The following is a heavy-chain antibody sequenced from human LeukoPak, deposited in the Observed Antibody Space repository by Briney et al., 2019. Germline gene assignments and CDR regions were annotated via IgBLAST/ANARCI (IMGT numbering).Heavy chain of an antibody. CDR2: IYYSGSI. V-gene: IGHV4-28*05. CDR3: ARKATTGPTKAAFDI. CDR1: GYSISSSNY. D-gene: IGHD4-17*01. Sequence: SETLSLTCAVSGYSISSSNYWGWIRQPPGKELEWIGHIYYSGSIYYNPSLKSRVTMSVDTSKNQFSLKLSSVTAVDTAVYYCARKATTGPTKAAFDIWGQGTMVTVSS. J-gene: IGHJ3*02.